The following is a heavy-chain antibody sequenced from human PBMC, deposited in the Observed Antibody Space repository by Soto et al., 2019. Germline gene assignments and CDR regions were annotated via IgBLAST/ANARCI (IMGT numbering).Heavy chain of an antibody. D-gene: IGHD2-2*01. J-gene: IGHJ6*02. V-gene: IGHV3-53*01. Sequence: GGSLRVPCGVSGVSVSSNHKNLGRQAPGKGLEWVSVFYIGGSTYYAVSVKRRFTISRDNSKNTVYLQMNSLRAEDTAVYYCARDPNIVLVPAALMSYYYYYGMDVWGQGTTVTVSS. CDR3: ARDPNIVLVPAALMSYYYYYGMDV. CDR2: FYIGGST. CDR1: GVSVSSNH.